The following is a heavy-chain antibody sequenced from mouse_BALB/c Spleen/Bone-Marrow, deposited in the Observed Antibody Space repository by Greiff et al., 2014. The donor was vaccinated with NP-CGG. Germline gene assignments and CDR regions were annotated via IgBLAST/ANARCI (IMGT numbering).Heavy chain of an antibody. CDR2: INPSTGYT. Sequence: VQLQQSGAELAKPGASVKMSCKASGYTFTSYWMHWVKRRPGQGLEWIGYINPSTGYTEYNQKFKDKATLTADKSSSTAYMQLSSLTSEDSAVYYCARGGNWDGFAYWGQGTLVTVSA. J-gene: IGHJ3*01. D-gene: IGHD4-1*01. CDR1: GYTFTSYW. CDR3: ARGGNWDGFAY. V-gene: IGHV1-7*01.